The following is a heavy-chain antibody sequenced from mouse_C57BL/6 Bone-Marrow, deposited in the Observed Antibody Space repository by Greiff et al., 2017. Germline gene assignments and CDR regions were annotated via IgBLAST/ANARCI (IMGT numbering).Heavy chain of an antibody. CDR1: GYTFTSYW. CDR2: IDPSDSYT. J-gene: IGHJ2*01. CDR3: ATGDY. V-gene: IGHV1-50*01. Sequence: QLQQPGAELVKPGASVKLSCKASGYTFTSYWMQWVKQRPGQGLEWIGEIDPSDSYTNYNQKFKGKATLTVDTSSSTAYMQLSSLTSEDSAVYYCATGDYWGQGTTLTVSS.